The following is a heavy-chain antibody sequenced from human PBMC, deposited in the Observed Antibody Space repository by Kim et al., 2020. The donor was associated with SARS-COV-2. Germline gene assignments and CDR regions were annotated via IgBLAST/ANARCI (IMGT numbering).Heavy chain of an antibody. Sequence: SETLSLTCTVSGGSISSGTYYWGWIRQPPGKGLEWIGSIYYSGSTYYNPSLKSRVTISVDTSKNQFSLKLSSVTAADTAVYYCARVNPQYCSGGSCYSNWFDPWGQGTLVIVSS. CDR2: IYYSGST. D-gene: IGHD2-15*01. CDR3: ARVNPQYCSGGSCYSNWFDP. CDR1: GGSISSGTYY. V-gene: IGHV4-39*07. J-gene: IGHJ5*02.